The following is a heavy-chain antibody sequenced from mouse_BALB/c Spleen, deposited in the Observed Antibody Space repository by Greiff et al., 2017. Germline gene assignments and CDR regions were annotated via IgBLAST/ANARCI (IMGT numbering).Heavy chain of an antibody. CDR1: GFNIKDTY. V-gene: IGHV14-3*02. Sequence: VQLQQSGAELVKPGASVKLSCTASGFNIKDTYMHWVKQRPEQGLEWIGRIDPANGNTKYDPKFQGKATITADTFSNTAYLQLSSLTSEDTAVYYCAPGTGFAYWGQGTLVTVSA. J-gene: IGHJ3*01. D-gene: IGHD4-1*01. CDR3: APGTGFAY. CDR2: IDPANGNT.